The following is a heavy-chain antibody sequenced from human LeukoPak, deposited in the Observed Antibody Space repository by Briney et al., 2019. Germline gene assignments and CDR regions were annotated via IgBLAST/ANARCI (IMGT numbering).Heavy chain of an antibody. V-gene: IGHV3-48*04. D-gene: IGHD3-10*01. J-gene: IGHJ4*02. CDR1: GFTFSSYS. Sequence: PGGSLRLSCAASGFTFSSYSMNWVRQAPGKGLEWVSYISSSSSTIYYADSVKGRFTISRDNAKNSLYLQMNSLRAEDTAVYYCARGSMVRGVIINPFDYWGQGTLVTVSS. CDR2: ISSSSSTI. CDR3: ARGSMVRGVIINPFDY.